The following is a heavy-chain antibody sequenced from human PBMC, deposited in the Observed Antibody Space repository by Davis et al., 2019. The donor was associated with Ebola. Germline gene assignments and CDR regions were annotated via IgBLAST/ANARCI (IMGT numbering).Heavy chain of an antibody. CDR2: ISTSSSYI. CDR3: ARGCSGGEYSLLWFRELLYNYYGMDV. V-gene: IGHV3-21*01. D-gene: IGHD3-10*01. CDR1: GFTFSSYS. J-gene: IGHJ6*02. Sequence: PGGSLRLSCAASGFTFSSYSMNWVRQAPGKGLEWVSLISTSSSYIYYADSVKGRFTISRDNAKNSLYLQMNSLRAEDTAVYYCARGCSGGEYSLLWFRELLYNYYGMDVWGQGTTVTVSS.